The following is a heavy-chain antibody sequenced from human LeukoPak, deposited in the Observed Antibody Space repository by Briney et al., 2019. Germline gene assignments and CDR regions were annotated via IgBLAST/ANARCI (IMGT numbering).Heavy chain of an antibody. CDR1: GFTFDDYG. CDR3: ARDPAPNYYYYYMDV. J-gene: IGHJ6*03. D-gene: IGHD2-15*01. Sequence: SGGSLRLSCAASGFTFDDYGMSWVRQAPGKGLEWVSGINWNGGSTGYADSVKGRFTISRDSAKNSLYLQMNSLRAEDTALYYCARDPAPNYYYYYMDVWGKGTTVTVSS. V-gene: IGHV3-20*04. CDR2: INWNGGST.